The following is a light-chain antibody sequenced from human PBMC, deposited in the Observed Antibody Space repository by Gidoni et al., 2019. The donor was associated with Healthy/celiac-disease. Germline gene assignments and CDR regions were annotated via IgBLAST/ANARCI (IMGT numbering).Light chain of an antibody. CDR1: QSVSSY. CDR3: QQRSNWPGT. Sequence: EIVLTQSPATLSLSPGERATLSCRASQSVSSYLAWYQQKPGQAPRLLIYDASNRATGIPAGFSGSGSGTDFTLTISSLEPEDFAVYYCQQRSNWPGTFGGGTKVEIK. J-gene: IGKJ4*01. V-gene: IGKV3-11*01. CDR2: DAS.